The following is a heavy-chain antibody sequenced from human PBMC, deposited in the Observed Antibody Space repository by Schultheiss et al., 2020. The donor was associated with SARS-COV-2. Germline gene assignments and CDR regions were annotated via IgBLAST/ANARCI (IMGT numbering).Heavy chain of an antibody. D-gene: IGHD1-1*01. CDR3: ARGRLARSKTTFDY. CDR1: GGSFSGYY. Sequence: GSLRLSCAVYGGSFSGYYWSWIRQPPGKGLEWIGEINHSGSTNYNPSLKSRVTISVDTSKNQFSLKLSSVTAADTAVYYCARGRLARSKTTFDYWGQGTLVTVSS. CDR2: INHSGST. V-gene: IGHV4-34*01. J-gene: IGHJ4*02.